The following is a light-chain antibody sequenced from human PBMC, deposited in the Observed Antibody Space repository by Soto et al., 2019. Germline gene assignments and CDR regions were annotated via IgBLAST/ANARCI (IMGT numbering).Light chain of an antibody. CDR3: CSNAGGSTYV. Sequence: QSVLTQPASVSGALGQSSTISCTCTNNDVGGYDFVSWYQQHPGKAPRLMIYEVRNRPSGVSTRFSGSKPGSTASLTISGLQAEDEADYYCCSNAGGSTYVFGTGTKVTVL. CDR2: EVR. CDR1: NNDVGGYDF. V-gene: IGLV2-23*02. J-gene: IGLJ1*01.